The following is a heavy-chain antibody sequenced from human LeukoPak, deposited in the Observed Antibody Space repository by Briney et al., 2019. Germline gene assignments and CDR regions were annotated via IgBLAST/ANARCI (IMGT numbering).Heavy chain of an antibody. CDR2: IRFKGYGGTT. V-gene: IGHV3-49*03. CDR3: ARDPEYYYDSSGFLDAFDI. Sequence: GGSLRLSCTASGFTFGDYAMSWFRQAPGKGLEWVGFIRFKGYGGTTEYAASVKGRFTISRDDSKSIAYLQMNTLKTEDTAVYYCARDPEYYYDSSGFLDAFDIWGQGTMVTVSS. CDR1: GFTFGDYA. D-gene: IGHD3-22*01. J-gene: IGHJ3*02.